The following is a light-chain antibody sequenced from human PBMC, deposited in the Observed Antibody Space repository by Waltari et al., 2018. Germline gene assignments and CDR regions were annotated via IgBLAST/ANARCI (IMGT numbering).Light chain of an antibody. CDR2: RNN. CDR3: AAWDASLSGPV. CDR1: SSNIGSNS. J-gene: IGLJ2*01. Sequence: QSVLTQPPSASGTPGQRVTISCSGSSSNIGSNSVYWYQQLPGPAPKLLIYRNNQRPSGVPDRFSGSKSGTSASLAISGLRSEDEADYYCAAWDASLSGPVFGGGTKLTVL. V-gene: IGLV1-47*01.